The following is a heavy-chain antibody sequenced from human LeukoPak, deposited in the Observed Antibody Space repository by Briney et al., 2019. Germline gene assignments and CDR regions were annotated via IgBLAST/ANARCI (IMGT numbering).Heavy chain of an antibody. J-gene: IGHJ5*02. CDR3: ARDDPAA. CDR1: GGSFSGYY. V-gene: IGHV4-34*01. D-gene: IGHD1-1*01. CDR2: INHSGST. Sequence: SETLSLTCAVYGGSFSGYYWSWIRQPPGKGLEWIGEINHSGSTNYNPSLKSRVTISVDTSKNQFSLKLSSVTAADTAVYYCARDDPAAWGQGTLVTVSS.